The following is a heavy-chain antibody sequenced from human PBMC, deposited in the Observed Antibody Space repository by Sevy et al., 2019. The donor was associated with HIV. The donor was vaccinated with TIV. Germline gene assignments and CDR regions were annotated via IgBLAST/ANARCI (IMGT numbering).Heavy chain of an antibody. CDR1: GGSVSSDFSY. CDR2: ISYGGTT. J-gene: IGHJ5*02. D-gene: IGHD4-17*01. Sequence: SETLSLTCTVSGGSVSSDFSYWNWVRQPPGKGLEYIGSISYGGTTSYNPSLKSRDTISLDTSKIHFSLKVNSLTAADTAIYYCAKRDYGDYVDYFDPWGQGTLVTVSS. CDR3: AKRDYGDYVDYFDP. V-gene: IGHV4-61*03.